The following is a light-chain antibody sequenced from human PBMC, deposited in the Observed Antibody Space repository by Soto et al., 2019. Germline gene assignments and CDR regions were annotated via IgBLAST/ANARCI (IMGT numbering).Light chain of an antibody. V-gene: IGKV3-11*01. CDR3: QQRSSWPLLT. J-gene: IGKJ4*01. CDR1: QSVSNY. Sequence: EIVLTQSPATLSLSPGERTTLSCRASQSVSNYLAWFQQKPGQAPRPLIYDASNRATGIPARFSGSGSGTDFTLTISILEPEDFAVYYCQQRSSWPLLTFGGGTKVEI. CDR2: DAS.